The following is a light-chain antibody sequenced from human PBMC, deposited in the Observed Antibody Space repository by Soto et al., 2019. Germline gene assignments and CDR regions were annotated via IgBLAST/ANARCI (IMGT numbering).Light chain of an antibody. J-gene: IGLJ2*01. CDR2: EVS. CDR1: SSNVGGYNY. Sequence: QSVLTQPPSASGSPGQSVTISCTGTSSNVGGYNYVSWYQQHPGKAPKFMIYEVSKRPSGVPDRFSGSKSGNTASLTVSGLQAEDEADYYCSSYEGTNVLFGGGTKLTVL. CDR3: SSYEGTNVL. V-gene: IGLV2-8*01.